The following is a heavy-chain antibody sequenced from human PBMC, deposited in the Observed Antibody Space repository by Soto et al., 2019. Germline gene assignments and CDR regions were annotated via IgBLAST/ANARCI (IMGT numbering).Heavy chain of an antibody. V-gene: IGHV4-4*07. CDR1: DDSLSTYY. J-gene: IGHJ5*02. CDR3: ARSATPRGGWFRP. Sequence: QVHLQEPGPRLVRPSETLSLTCNISDDSLSTYYWSWIRQPAGKGLEWIGLIYASGSTNYNPSLTGRVSMSVDTSKKQFSLKMITVTAADTAMYYCARSATPRGGWFRPWGQGVLVTVSS. D-gene: IGHD2-15*01. CDR2: IYASGST.